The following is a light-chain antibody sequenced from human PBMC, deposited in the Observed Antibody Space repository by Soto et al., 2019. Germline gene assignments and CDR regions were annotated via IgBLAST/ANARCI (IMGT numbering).Light chain of an antibody. CDR1: QTISSY. J-gene: IGKJ4*01. Sequence: EIVLTQSPATLSLSPGERATLSCGASQTISSYLDWYQQKPGQAPRLLIHDASYRATGIPARFSGSGSGAGFTLTISSLEPEDFALYYCQQHSDWPFTFGGGTKVEIK. CDR3: QQHSDWPFT. V-gene: IGKV3-11*01. CDR2: DAS.